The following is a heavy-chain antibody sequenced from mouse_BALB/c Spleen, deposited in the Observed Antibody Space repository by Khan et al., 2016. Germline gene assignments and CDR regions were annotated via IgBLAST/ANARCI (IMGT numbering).Heavy chain of an antibody. J-gene: IGHJ1*01. D-gene: IGHD1-1*02. CDR2: INTYTGET. CDR1: GYTLANYG. V-gene: IGHV9-3-1*01. Sequence: QIQLVQSGPELKKPGETVKISCKASGYTLANYGVIWVKQAPGKSLKWMVWINTYTGETIYTDDFKGRFAFSLETSANIVYLEINNLKNEDTATYFCARDFGSYGYFDVWGAGTTVTVSS. CDR3: ARDFGSYGYFDV.